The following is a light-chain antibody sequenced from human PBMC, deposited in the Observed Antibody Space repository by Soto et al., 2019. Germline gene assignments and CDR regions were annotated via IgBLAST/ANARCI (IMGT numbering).Light chain of an antibody. J-gene: IGKJ1*01. CDR3: QQYATYSPEWT. CDR1: QSIGTW. CDR2: GAS. Sequence: IQMTQSPCTPPPPLGDSVPVRWRQLQSIGTWLAWYQQKPGTAPKLLIDGASSLETGVSSRFSGSGSGTKFTLTITSLHPDDFATYYCQQYATYSPEWTFGHGTKVDI. V-gene: IGKV1-5*01.